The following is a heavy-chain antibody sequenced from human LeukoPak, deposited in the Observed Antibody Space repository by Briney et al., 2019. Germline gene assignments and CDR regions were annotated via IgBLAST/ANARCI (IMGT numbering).Heavy chain of an antibody. CDR3: ARDQEGFDY. CDR1: GYTFTSNY. J-gene: IGHJ4*02. Sequence: ASVKVSCKASGYTFTSNYIHWVRQAPGQGLEWMGMIYPRDGSTSYTQKSQGRVTVTRDTSTSTVHMELSGLRSEDTAVYYCARDQEGFDYWGQGTLVTVSS. V-gene: IGHV1-46*01. CDR2: IYPRDGST.